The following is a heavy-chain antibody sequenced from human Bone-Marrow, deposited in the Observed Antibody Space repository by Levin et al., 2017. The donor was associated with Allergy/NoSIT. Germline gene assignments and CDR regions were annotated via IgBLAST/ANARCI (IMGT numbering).Heavy chain of an antibody. V-gene: IGHV1-69*13. D-gene: IGHD6-13*01. J-gene: IGHJ4*02. CDR3: ASSESYSSSWPTLYYFDS. Sequence: ASVKVSCKASGGTFSSYAIGWVRQAPGQGLEWMGGIIPIFGTANYAQKFQGRVTVTADESTSTAYMELSSLRCEDTAVYYCASSESYSSSWPTLYYFDSWGQGTLVTVSS. CDR1: GGTFSSYA. CDR2: IIPIFGTA.